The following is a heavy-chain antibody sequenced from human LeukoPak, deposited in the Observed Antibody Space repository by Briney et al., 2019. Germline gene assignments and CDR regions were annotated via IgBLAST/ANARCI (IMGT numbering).Heavy chain of an antibody. CDR2: ISGSGGST. Sequence: GGSLRFPGAASGLTFGSYAMYWVRQAPGKGLEWVSGISGSGGSTFYADSVKGGFTISRDNSENTVYLQMNSLRADDTAVYYCAKTTAGYSSGRYPGWPVDYWGQGTLVTVSS. D-gene: IGHD6-19*01. J-gene: IGHJ4*02. CDR1: GLTFGSYA. V-gene: IGHV3-23*01. CDR3: AKTTAGYSSGRYPGWPVDY.